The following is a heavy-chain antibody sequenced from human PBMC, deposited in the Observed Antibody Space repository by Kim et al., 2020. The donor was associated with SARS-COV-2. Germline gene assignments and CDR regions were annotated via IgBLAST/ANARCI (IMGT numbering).Heavy chain of an antibody. CDR3: AKIPLYGSGRYFDY. Sequence: ADSGKGRFTISRDNSKNTLYLQMNSLRAEDTAVYYCAKIPLYGSGRYFDYWGQGTLVTVSS. J-gene: IGHJ4*02. V-gene: IGHV3-23*01. D-gene: IGHD3-10*01.